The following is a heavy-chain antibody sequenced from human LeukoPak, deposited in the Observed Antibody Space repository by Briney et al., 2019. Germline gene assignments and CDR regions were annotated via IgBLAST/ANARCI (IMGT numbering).Heavy chain of an antibody. J-gene: IGHJ3*02. Sequence: PSETLSLTCTVSGGSISSSSYYWGWIRQPPGKGLEWIGSIYYSGSTYYNPSLKSRVTISVDTSKNQFSLKLSSVTAADTAVYYCARAAALTKDAFDIWGQGTMVTVSS. CDR3: ARAAALTKDAFDI. V-gene: IGHV4-39*07. D-gene: IGHD3-3*01. CDR1: GGSISSSSYY. CDR2: IYYSGST.